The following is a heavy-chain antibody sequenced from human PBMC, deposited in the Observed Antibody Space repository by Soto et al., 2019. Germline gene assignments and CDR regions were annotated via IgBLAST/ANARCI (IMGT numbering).Heavy chain of an antibody. CDR2: INHSGST. D-gene: IGHD7-27*01. CDR3: AKNWNWGSLVH. J-gene: IGHJ4*02. V-gene: IGHV4-34*01. CDR1: GGSFSGYY. Sequence: SETLSLTCAVYGGSFSGYYWSWIRQPPGKGLEWIGEINHSGSTNYNPSLKSRVTISVDTSKNQFSLKLSSVTAADTAVYYCAKNWNWGSLVHWGQGTLVTVSS.